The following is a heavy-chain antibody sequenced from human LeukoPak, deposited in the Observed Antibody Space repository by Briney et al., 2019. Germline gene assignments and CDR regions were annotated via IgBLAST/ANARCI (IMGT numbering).Heavy chain of an antibody. CDR2: IRYDGTNK. D-gene: IGHD1/OR15-1a*01. V-gene: IGHV3-30*02. Sequence: PGGSLRLSWAASGFTFSRYGMHWVRQAPGKGLQWVAFIRYDGTNKYYADSVKGRFTMSRDNSKNTLYLQMNSLRAEDTAVYYCAKSTGEQLYFRDFDYWGQGTLVTVAS. CDR3: AKSTGEQLYFRDFDY. J-gene: IGHJ4*02. CDR1: GFTFSRYG.